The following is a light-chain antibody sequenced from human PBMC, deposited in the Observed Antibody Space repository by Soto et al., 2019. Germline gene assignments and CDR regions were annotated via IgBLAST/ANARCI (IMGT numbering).Light chain of an antibody. CDR3: QQYGTSPYT. V-gene: IGKV3-20*01. CDR2: AAS. J-gene: IGKJ2*01. Sequence: EIVLTQSPGTLSLSPGERATLSCRASQSVNSNYLGWYQKKPAQAPRLLIYAASSRATGVPDRFSGSGSGTDVTLTISRLEPEDFAVYYCQQYGTSPYTFGQGTKVEIK. CDR1: QSVNSNY.